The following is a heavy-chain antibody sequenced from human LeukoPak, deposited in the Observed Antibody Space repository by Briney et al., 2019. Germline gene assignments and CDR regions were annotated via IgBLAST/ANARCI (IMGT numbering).Heavy chain of an antibody. CDR2: INPNGDAT. V-gene: IGHV1-46*01. CDR3: ARPLFCSFDNCGYWLDP. J-gene: IGHJ5*02. CDR1: GYTFTKYL. D-gene: IGHD1-20*01. Sequence: ASVKVSCKTSGYTFTKYLIHWVRQAPGQGLEWVGTINPNGDATNYAPRLQGRLTLTQDTSTSTVYMELRGLTPDDTAVYYCARPLFCSFDNCGYWLDPLGPGNLVNVSS.